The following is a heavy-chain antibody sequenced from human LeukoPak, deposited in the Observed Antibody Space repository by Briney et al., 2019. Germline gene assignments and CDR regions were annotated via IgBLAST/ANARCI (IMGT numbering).Heavy chain of an antibody. V-gene: IGHV3-48*04. Sequence: GGSLRLSCAASGFTFSNHGMNWVRQAPGKGLEWVSYISSSGSTIYYADSVKGRFTISRDNAKNSLYLQMNSLRAEDTAVYYCARVGYDGTGYYSLGNYWGQGTLVSVSS. D-gene: IGHD3-22*01. CDR2: ISSSGSTI. CDR3: ARVGYDGTGYYSLGNY. CDR1: GFTFSNHG. J-gene: IGHJ4*02.